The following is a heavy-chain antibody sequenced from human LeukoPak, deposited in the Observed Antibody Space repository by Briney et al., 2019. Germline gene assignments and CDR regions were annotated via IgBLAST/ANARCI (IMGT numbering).Heavy chain of an antibody. Sequence: GESLKISCKGSGSRFTSYWIGWVRQMPGKGLEWMGIIYPGDSDTRYSPSFQGQVTISADKSISTAYLQWSSLKASDTAMYYCARQAPSSGWSAFDYWGQGTLVTVSS. CDR2: IYPGDSDT. V-gene: IGHV5-51*01. CDR1: GSRFTSYW. CDR3: ARQAPSSGWSAFDY. D-gene: IGHD6-19*01. J-gene: IGHJ4*02.